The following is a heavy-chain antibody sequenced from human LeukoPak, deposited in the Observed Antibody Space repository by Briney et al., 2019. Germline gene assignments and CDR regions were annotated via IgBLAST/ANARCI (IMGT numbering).Heavy chain of an antibody. CDR3: ATILGRITMVRGVAFDY. D-gene: IGHD3-10*01. J-gene: IGHJ4*02. CDR1: RFTFSSYA. CDR2: ISGSGGST. V-gene: IGHV3-23*01. Sequence: GGSLRLSCAASRFTFSSYAMSWVRQAPGKGLEWVSAISGSGGSTYYADSVKGRFTISRDNSKNTLYLQMNSLRAEDTAVYYCATILGRITMVRGVAFDYWGQGTLVTVSS.